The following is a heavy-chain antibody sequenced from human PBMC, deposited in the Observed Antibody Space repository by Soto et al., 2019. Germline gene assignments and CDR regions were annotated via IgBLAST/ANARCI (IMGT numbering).Heavy chain of an antibody. CDR2: ISGSGGST. D-gene: IGHD6-19*01. Sequence: GGSLRLSCAASGFPFSIYAMSWVRQAPGKGLEWVSAISGSGGSTYYADSVKGRFTISRDNSKNTLYLQMSSLRAEDTAVYYCAKDFLSGWYEGGPYYYDYGMDVWGQGNTVTVSS. CDR1: GFPFSIYA. V-gene: IGHV3-23*01. CDR3: AKDFLSGWYEGGPYYYDYGMDV. J-gene: IGHJ6*02.